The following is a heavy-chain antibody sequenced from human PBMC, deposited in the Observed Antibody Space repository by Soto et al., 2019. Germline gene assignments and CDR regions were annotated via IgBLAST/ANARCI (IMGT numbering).Heavy chain of an antibody. J-gene: IGHJ2*01. CDR1: GGSISGGVYY. Sequence: QVQLQESGPGLVKPSQTLSLTCTVSGGSISGGVYYWSWIRQPPGKGLEWIGYIFDSGSTYYNPSLKSRVTISVDPSKTQFSLRLSSVTAADTAVYYCAREIIPLTTDWYFDLWGRGTLVTVSS. CDR2: IFDSGST. D-gene: IGHD4-17*01. CDR3: AREIIPLTTDWYFDL. V-gene: IGHV4-30-4*01.